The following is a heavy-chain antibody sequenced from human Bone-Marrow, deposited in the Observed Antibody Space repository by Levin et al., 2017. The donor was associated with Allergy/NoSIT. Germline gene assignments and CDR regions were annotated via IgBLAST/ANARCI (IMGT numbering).Heavy chain of an antibody. J-gene: IGHJ5*01. CDR2: IWYSGNKK. CDR3: ARDATVTTGGRWFDS. Sequence: GGSLRLSCAASGFTFSNFGMHWVRQAPGKGLEWVAVIWYSGNKKDYVDSVKGRFIISRDNSKNTLYLQINSLRAEDTAVYYCARDATVTTGGRWFDSWGQGTLVTVSS. V-gene: IGHV3-33*01. D-gene: IGHD4-17*01. CDR1: GFTFSNFG.